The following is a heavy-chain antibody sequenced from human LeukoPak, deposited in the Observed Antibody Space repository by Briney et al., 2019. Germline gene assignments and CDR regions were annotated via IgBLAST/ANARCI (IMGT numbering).Heavy chain of an antibody. CDR1: GFTFSNYS. D-gene: IGHD3-22*01. CDR2: ITSTSGYI. V-gene: IGHV3-21*01. J-gene: IGHJ4*02. CDR3: ARDLGDGSGSLGDY. Sequence: GGSLRLSCAASGFTFSNYSMSWVRQAPGKGLEWVSSITSTSGYIYYADSVKGRFTISRDNAENSLFLQMNSLRGEDTAVYYCARDLGDGSGSLGDYWGQGTLVTVSS.